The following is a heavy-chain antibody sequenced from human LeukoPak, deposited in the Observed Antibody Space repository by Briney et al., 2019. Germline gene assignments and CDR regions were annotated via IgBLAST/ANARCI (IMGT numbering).Heavy chain of an antibody. CDR2: INPNSGDT. J-gene: IGHJ4*02. CDR3: ARSFRNWDY. D-gene: IGHD2/OR15-2a*01. V-gene: IGHV1-2*02. Sequence: ASVKVSCKASGYTFTGYYMHWVRQAPGQGLQWMGWINPNSGDTNYAQKFQGRVTMTRDTSINTAYMELSTLRSDDTAVYYRARSFRNWDYWGQGTLVTVSS. CDR1: GYTFTGYY.